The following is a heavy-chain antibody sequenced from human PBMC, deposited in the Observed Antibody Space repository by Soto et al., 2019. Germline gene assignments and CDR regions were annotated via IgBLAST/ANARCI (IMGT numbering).Heavy chain of an antibody. Sequence: PGGSRRLSCAAPGLTFTRHYMDWVRQAPDKGLEWVAVISYDGSNKYYADSVKGRFTISRDNSKNTLYLQMNSLRAEDTAVYYCANGYDILTGYYAPFDYWGQGTLVTVSS. J-gene: IGHJ4*02. CDR3: ANGYDILTGYYAPFDY. V-gene: IGHV3-30*18. CDR2: ISYDGSNK. CDR1: GLTFTRHY. D-gene: IGHD3-9*01.